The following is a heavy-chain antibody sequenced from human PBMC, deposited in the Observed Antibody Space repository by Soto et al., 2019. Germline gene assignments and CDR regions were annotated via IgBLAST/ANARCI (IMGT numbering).Heavy chain of an antibody. J-gene: IGHJ4*02. CDR2: INGSGGST. Sequence: EVQLLESGGGLVQPGGSLRLSCAASGFPFSSYAMSWFRQAPGKGLEWVSAINGSGGSTYYADSVKGRFTSSRDNSKNTLYLQMNSLRAEDTAVYYCAKEQGPRRDKACTGGIFDYWGQGTLVTVS. CDR1: GFPFSSYA. D-gene: IGHD3-10*02. CDR3: AKEQGPRRDKACTGGIFDY. V-gene: IGHV3-23*01.